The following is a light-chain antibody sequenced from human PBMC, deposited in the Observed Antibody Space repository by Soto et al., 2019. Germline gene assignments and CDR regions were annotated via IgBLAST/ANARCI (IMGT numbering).Light chain of an antibody. CDR2: KAS. CDR3: QQSWT. J-gene: IGKJ1*01. V-gene: IGKV1-5*03. CDR1: QRISNW. Sequence: DIQMTQSPSTLSASVGDRVTITCRASQRISNWLAWYQQRPGKAPKLLIYKASTLESGVPSRFSGSGSGTEFTLTISSLQPDDFATYYCQQSWTFGQGTKVEIK.